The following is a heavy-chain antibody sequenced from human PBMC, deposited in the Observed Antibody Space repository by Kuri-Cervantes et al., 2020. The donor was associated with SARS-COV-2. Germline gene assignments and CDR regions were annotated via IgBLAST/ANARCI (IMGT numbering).Heavy chain of an antibody. CDR2: ISYDGSNK. D-gene: IGHD1-1*01. CDR3: ARDCAAGIFDY. J-gene: IGHJ4*02. Sequence: LSLTCAASGFTFSRYGMHWVRQAPGKGLEWVAVISYDGSNKYYADSVKGRFTISRDNSKNTLYLQMNSLRAEDTAVYYCARDCAAGIFDYWGQGTLVTVSS. CDR1: GFTFSRYG. V-gene: IGHV3-30*19.